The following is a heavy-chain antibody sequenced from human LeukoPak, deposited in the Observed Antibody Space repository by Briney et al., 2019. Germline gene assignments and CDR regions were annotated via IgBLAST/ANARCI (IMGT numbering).Heavy chain of an antibody. Sequence: GGSLRLSCAASGFTFSSYSMNWVRQAPGKGLEWVSYISSSSSTIYYADSVKGRFTISRDNAKNSLYLQMNSLRAEDTAVYYCARDHGYSYGYYYYYYMDAWGKGTTVTVSS. J-gene: IGHJ6*03. D-gene: IGHD5-18*01. CDR3: ARDHGYSYGYYYYYYMDA. V-gene: IGHV3-48*04. CDR2: ISSSSSTI. CDR1: GFTFSSYS.